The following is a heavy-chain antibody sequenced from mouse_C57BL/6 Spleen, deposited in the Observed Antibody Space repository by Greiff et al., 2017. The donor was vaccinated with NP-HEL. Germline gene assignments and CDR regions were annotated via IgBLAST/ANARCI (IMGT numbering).Heavy chain of an antibody. CDR3: ERVRESDAMDY. CDR2: ISDGGSYT. J-gene: IGHJ4*01. Sequence: EVKLVESGGGLVKPGGSLKLSCAASGFTFSSYAMSWVRQTPEKRLEWVATISDGGSYTYYPDNVKGRFTISRDNAKNNLYLQMSHLKSEDTAMYYCERVRESDAMDYWGQGTSVTVSS. V-gene: IGHV5-4*03. CDR1: GFTFSSYA.